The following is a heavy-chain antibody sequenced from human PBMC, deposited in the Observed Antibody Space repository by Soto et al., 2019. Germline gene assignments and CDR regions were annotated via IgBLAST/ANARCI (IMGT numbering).Heavy chain of an antibody. Sequence: EVQLVESGGGLVQPGGSLRLSCAASGFTFSSYWMHWVRQAPGKGLVWVSRIYTDGSRADYADSVKGRFTISRDNAKNTVYLQVNSPGAEDTAVYYCARVARNYYYVDYWGQGTLVTVSS. V-gene: IGHV3-74*01. CDR1: GFTFSSYW. J-gene: IGHJ4*02. D-gene: IGHD1-7*01. CDR2: IYTDGSRA. CDR3: ARVARNYYYVDY.